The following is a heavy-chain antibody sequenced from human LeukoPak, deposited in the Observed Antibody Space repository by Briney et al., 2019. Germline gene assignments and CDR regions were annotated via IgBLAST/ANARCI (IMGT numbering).Heavy chain of an antibody. V-gene: IGHV3-23*01. CDR2: LPGSGRRT. CDR3: AKFEAGSDAFDI. J-gene: IGHJ3*02. Sequence: GGSLRLSCATSGFTFSSSWMSWIRQAPGKGLEWVSTLPGSGRRTYYADSVKGRFAVSRDDFKNTLYLQMTSLRAEDTAVYYCAKFEAGSDAFDIWGQGTMVTVSS. D-gene: IGHD6-19*01. CDR1: GFTFSSSW.